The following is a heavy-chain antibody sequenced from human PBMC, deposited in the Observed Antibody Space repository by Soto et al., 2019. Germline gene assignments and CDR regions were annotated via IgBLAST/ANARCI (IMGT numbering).Heavy chain of an antibody. V-gene: IGHV3-30-3*01. J-gene: IGHJ6*02. CDR1: GFTFSSYA. CDR3: ARGDDFWSGFRLYCYGMDV. CDR2: ISYDGSNK. D-gene: IGHD3-3*01. Sequence: QVQLVESGGGVVQPGRSLRLSCAASGFTFSSYAMHWVRQAPGKGLEWVAVISYDGSNKYYADSVKGRFTISRDNSKNTLYQQMNSLRAEDTAVYYCARGDDFWSGFRLYCYGMDVWGQGTTVTGSS.